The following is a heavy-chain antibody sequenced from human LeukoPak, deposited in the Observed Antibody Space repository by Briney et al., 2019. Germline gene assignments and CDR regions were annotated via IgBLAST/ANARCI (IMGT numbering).Heavy chain of an antibody. CDR3: ASPSGGRYRDDALDI. CDR2: IYYSGST. Sequence: SETLSLTCTVSGGSISNSSYSWGWIRQPPGKGLEWIGSIYYSGSTYDNPSLRSRVTISVDMSKNQISLKLNSVTAADTAVYHCASPSGGRYRDDALDIWGQETMVTVSS. D-gene: IGHD3-10*01. V-gene: IGHV4-39*07. J-gene: IGHJ3*02. CDR1: GGSISNSSYS.